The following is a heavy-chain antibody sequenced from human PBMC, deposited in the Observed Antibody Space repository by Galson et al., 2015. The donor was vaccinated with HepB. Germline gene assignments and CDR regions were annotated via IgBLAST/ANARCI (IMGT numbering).Heavy chain of an antibody. CDR1: GFTFGDYA. D-gene: IGHD3-3*01. V-gene: IGHV3-49*03. J-gene: IGHJ4*02. CDR3: TRTREDFGVVTLGDY. CDR2: IRSKAYGGTT. Sequence: SLRLSCAASGFTFGDYAMSWFRQAPGKGLEWVGFIRSKAYGGTTEYAASVKGRFTISRDDSKSIAYLQMNSLKTEDTAVYYCTRTREDFGVVTLGDYWGQGTLVTVSS.